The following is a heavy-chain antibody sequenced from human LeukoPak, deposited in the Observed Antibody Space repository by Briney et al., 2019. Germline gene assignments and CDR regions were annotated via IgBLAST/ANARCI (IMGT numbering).Heavy chain of an antibody. V-gene: IGHV5-51*01. D-gene: IGHD4-23*01. J-gene: IGHJ6*04. CDR2: VYPGDSHP. CDR3: ARDGSYGGIDYHCAMDV. Sequence: GESLKISCKGSGYSFTNNHIDWVRQMPGKGLEWMGIVYPGDSHPRYSPSFEGQVTISVDKSINTAYLQWSSLKASDTATYYCARDGSYGGIDYHCAMDVWGKGTTVTVSS. CDR1: GYSFTNNH.